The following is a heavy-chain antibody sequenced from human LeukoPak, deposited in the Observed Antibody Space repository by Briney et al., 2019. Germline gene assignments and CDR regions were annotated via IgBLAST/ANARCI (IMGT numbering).Heavy chain of an antibody. D-gene: IGHD3-16*02. CDR3: ARDVSYDYVWGSYRPFDY. Sequence: SETLSLTCTVSGGSISSSSYYWGWIRQPPGKGLEWIGSIYYSGSTYYNPSLKSRVTISVDTSKNQFSLKLSSVTAADTAVYYCARDVSYDYVWGSYRPFDYWGQGTLVTVSS. V-gene: IGHV4-39*07. CDR2: IYYSGST. CDR1: GGSISSSSYY. J-gene: IGHJ4*02.